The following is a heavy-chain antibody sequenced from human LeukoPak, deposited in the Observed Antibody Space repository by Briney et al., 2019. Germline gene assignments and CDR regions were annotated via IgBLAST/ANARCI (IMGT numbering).Heavy chain of an antibody. Sequence: QSGGSLRLSCAASGFTFSSYTMHWVRQAPGKGLEYVSAISNNGGSTYYANSVKGRFTISRDNSKNTLYLQMGSLRAEDMAVYYCARGVYMVTPIYFDYWGQGTLVTVSS. CDR2: ISNNGGST. CDR3: ARGVYMVTPIYFDY. CDR1: GFTFSSYT. D-gene: IGHD4-23*01. V-gene: IGHV3-64*01. J-gene: IGHJ4*02.